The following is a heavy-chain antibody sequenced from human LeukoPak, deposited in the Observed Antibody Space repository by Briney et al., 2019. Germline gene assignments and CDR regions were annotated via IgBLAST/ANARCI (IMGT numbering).Heavy chain of an antibody. D-gene: IGHD3/OR15-3a*01. CDR1: GGSFSGYY. J-gene: IGHJ4*02. Sequence: SDTVSLTCAVYGGSFSGYYWSWIRQPPGKGLEWIGEINHSGSTNYNPSLKSRVTISVDTSKNQFSLKLSSVTAADTAVYYCARGRVWTRYFDYWGQGTLVTVSS. CDR3: ARGRVWTRYFDY. CDR2: INHSGST. V-gene: IGHV4-34*01.